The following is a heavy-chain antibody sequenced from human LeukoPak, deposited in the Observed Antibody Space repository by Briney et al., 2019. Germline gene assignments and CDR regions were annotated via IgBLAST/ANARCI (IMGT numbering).Heavy chain of an antibody. J-gene: IGHJ4*02. D-gene: IGHD5-24*01. Sequence: ASVRVSCKASGYTFTDYDMHWVRQAPGQGLEWMGWINPNSGSTNYAQKFQGRVTMTRDTSISTAYMELSRLRSDDTAVYYCAREPSGYNTEFEFWGQGTLVTVS. CDR2: INPNSGST. V-gene: IGHV1-2*02. CDR1: GYTFTDYD. CDR3: AREPSGYNTEFEF.